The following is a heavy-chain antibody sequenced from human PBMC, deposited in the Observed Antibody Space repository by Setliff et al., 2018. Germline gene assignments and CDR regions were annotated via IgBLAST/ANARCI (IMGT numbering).Heavy chain of an antibody. CDR3: ARMSTGGPYYDH. J-gene: IGHJ4*02. Sequence: ASVKVSCKASGYSFSSNAFHWVRQAPGQRLEWLGWIHAGSSNTIYSQKLQGRLTITRDTSATTAYMELNSLTSEDTAAYYCARMSTGGPYYDHWGQGTLVTVSS. V-gene: IGHV1-3*01. CDR2: IHAGSSNT. D-gene: IGHD2-15*01. CDR1: GYSFSSNA.